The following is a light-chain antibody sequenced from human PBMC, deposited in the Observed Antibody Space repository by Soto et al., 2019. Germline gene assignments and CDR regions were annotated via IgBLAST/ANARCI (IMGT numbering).Light chain of an antibody. CDR3: QQTDSFPRT. V-gene: IGKV1-39*01. J-gene: IGKJ1*01. CDR2: AAS. CDR1: QSISSY. Sequence: DIQMTQSPSSLSASVGDRVTITCRASQSISSYLNWYQHKPGKAPKLLIYAASSLQTGVPSGFSGSRSGTDFALTISSLQRDDFATYYCQQTDSFPRTFGQGTKVDIK.